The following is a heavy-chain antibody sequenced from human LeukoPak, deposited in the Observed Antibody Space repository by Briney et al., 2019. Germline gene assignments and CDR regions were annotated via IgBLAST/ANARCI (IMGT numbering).Heavy chain of an antibody. Sequence: PSETLSLTCTVSGGSISRYYWSWIRQPPGKGLEWIGYIYTSGSTNYNPSLKSRVTISVDTSKNQFSLKLSSVTAADTAVYYCARHVSDWYFDYLGQGTLVTVSS. CDR3: ARHVSDWYFDY. V-gene: IGHV4-4*09. CDR1: GGSISRYY. D-gene: IGHD2-21*01. CDR2: IYTSGST. J-gene: IGHJ4*02.